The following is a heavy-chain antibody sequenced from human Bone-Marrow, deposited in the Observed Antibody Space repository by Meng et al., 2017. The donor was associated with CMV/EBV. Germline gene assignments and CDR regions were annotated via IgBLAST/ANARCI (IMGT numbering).Heavy chain of an antibody. V-gene: IGHV4-31*02. J-gene: IGHJ4*02. CDR2: IYYSGST. Sequence: GSGGSISSGGYYWSWIRQHPGKGLEWIGYIYYSGSTYYNPYLKSRVTISVDTSKNQLSLKLSSVTAADTAVYYCARLVSTFGYYFDYWGQGTLVTVS. CDR1: GGSISSGGYY. D-gene: IGHD3-10*01. CDR3: ARLVSTFGYYFDY.